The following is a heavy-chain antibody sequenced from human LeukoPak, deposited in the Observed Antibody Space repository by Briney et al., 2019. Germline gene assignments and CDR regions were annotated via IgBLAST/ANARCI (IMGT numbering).Heavy chain of an antibody. J-gene: IGHJ4*02. Sequence: GSSVKVSCKASGGTFSSYAISWVRQAPGQGLEWMGGIIPIFGTANYAQKFQGRVTITTDESTSTAYMGLSSLTSEDTAVYYCARDHVTRPRYCSGGDCYCFDYWGQGTLVTVSS. CDR3: ARDHVTRPRYCSGGDCYCFDY. CDR1: GGTFSSYA. V-gene: IGHV1-69*05. CDR2: IIPIFGTA. D-gene: IGHD2-15*01.